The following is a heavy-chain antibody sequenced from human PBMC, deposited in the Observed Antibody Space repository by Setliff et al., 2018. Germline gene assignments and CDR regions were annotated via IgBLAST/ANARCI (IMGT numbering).Heavy chain of an antibody. CDR1: GGSLSSGPYY. Sequence: PSETLSLTCTVSGGSLSSGPYYWTWVRQPAGKGLEWIGHIYSSGTTNYSPSLRSRVTISSDTSKNQFSLQLSSVTATDTAVYYCARGKIFYVGDSHYFDIWGQGTLVTVSS. CDR2: IYSSGTT. V-gene: IGHV4-61*09. CDR3: ARGKIFYVGDSHYFDI. D-gene: IGHD4-17*01. J-gene: IGHJ4*02.